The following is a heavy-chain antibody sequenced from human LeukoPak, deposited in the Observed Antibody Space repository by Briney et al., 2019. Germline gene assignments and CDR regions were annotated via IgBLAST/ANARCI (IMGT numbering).Heavy chain of an antibody. CDR3: ATLWDYDILTGYQGYFDY. Sequence: PSETLSLTCAVYGGSFSGYYWSWIRQPPGKGLEWIGEINHSGSTNYNPSLKSRVTISVDTSKNQFSLKLISVTAADTAVYYCATLWDYDILTGYQGYFDYWGQGILVTVSS. CDR2: INHSGST. J-gene: IGHJ4*02. CDR1: GGSFSGYY. D-gene: IGHD3-9*01. V-gene: IGHV4-34*01.